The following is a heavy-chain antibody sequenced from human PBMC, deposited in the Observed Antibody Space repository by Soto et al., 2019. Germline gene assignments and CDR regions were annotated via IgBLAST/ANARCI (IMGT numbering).Heavy chain of an antibody. J-gene: IGHJ3*02. CDR2: IIPIFGTA. Sequence: SVKVSCKASGGTFSSYAISWVRQAPGQGLEWMGGIIPIFGTANYAQKFQGRVTITADESTRTAYMELSSLRSEDTAVYYCARPHIHYYDSSDDAFDIWGQGTMVTVSS. CDR3: ARPHIHYYDSSDDAFDI. D-gene: IGHD3-22*01. CDR1: GGTFSSYA. V-gene: IGHV1-69*13.